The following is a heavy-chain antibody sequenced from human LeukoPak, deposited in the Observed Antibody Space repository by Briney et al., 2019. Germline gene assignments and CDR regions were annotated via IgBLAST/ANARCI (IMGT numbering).Heavy chain of an antibody. CDR1: GYTLTGLS. CDR2: FDPEDGET. J-gene: IGHJ4*02. D-gene: IGHD1-26*01. V-gene: IGHV1-24*01. Sequence: ASVKVSCKVSGYTLTGLSMHWVRQAPGRGLEWMGGFDPEDGETIYAQKFQGRVTMTTDTSTSTAYMELRSLRSDDTAVYYCARDRHARVGATDYWGQGTLVTVSS. CDR3: ARDRHARVGATDY.